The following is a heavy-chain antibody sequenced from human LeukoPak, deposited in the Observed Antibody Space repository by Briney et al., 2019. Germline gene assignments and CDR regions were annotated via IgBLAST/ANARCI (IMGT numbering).Heavy chain of an antibody. J-gene: IGHJ4*02. CDR3: ARAGYNWNDEYYFDY. CDR2: ISSSSSYI. V-gene: IGHV3-21*01. D-gene: IGHD1-20*01. CDR1: GFTFSSYS. Sequence: RGSLRLSCAASGFTFSSYSMNWVRQAPGKGLEWVSSISSSSSYIYYADSVKGRFTISRDNAKNSLYLQMNSLRAEDTAVYYCARAGYNWNDEYYFDYWGQGTLVTVSS.